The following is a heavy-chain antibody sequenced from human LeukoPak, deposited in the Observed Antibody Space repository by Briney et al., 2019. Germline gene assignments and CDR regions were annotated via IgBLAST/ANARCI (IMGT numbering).Heavy chain of an antibody. CDR2: IRYDGSNK. V-gene: IGHV3-30*02. CDR1: GFTFSSYG. D-gene: IGHD4-23*01. Sequence: GGSLRLSCAASGFTFSSYGMHWVRQAPGKGLEWVAFIRYDGSNKYYADSVKGRFTISRDNSKNTLYLQMNSLRAEDTAVYYCASYYGGNSSYYYYYMDVWGKGTTVTISS. CDR3: ASYYGGNSSYYYYYMDV. J-gene: IGHJ6*03.